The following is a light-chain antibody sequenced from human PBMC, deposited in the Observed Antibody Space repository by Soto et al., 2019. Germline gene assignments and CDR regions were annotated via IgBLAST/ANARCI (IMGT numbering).Light chain of an antibody. Sequence: DLQMTQSPSSLSASVGDRVTITCRASQSISTYLNWYQERPGKAPKLLIYAASNLQSGAPSRFSGSGSGTDFTLTISSLQPEDFATYYCQQSYSAPLFTFGQGTKLEIK. V-gene: IGKV1-39*01. CDR3: QQSYSAPLFT. CDR2: AAS. CDR1: QSISTY. J-gene: IGKJ2*01.